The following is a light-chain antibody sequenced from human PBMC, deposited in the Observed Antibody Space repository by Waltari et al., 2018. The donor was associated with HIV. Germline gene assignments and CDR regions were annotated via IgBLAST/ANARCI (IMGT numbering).Light chain of an antibody. J-gene: IGLJ2*01. CDR3: TSYISSASPE. CDR2: EIS. CDR1: GSDLRDYNS. Sequence: QSALTQPASVSGSPGQSITIPCTGTGSDLRDYNSVSWYQHHPGKAPKVVIYEISNRPSGVSSRFSGSISANTASLTISGLQAEDEADYFCTSYISSASPEFGGGTKVTVL. V-gene: IGLV2-14*01.